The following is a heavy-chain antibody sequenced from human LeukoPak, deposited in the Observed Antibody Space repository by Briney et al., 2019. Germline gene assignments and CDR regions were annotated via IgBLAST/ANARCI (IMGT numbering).Heavy chain of an antibody. CDR2: MNPNSGNT. V-gene: IGHV1-8*03. J-gene: IGHJ4*02. CDR3: ARGLDRYCSSTSC. Sequence: ASVKVSCKASGYTFTSYGISWVRQAPGQGLEWMGRMNPNSGNTGYAQKFQGRVTITRNTSISTAYMELSSLRSEDTAVYYCARGLDRYCSSTSCWGQGTLVTVSS. D-gene: IGHD2-2*01. CDR1: GYTFTSYG.